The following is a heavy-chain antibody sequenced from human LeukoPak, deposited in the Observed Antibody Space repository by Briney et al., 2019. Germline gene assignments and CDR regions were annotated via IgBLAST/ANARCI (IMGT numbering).Heavy chain of an antibody. D-gene: IGHD4-11*01. CDR2: IIPIFGTT. Sequence: SVNVSCKTSGGTFSTSGISWVRQAPGQGLEWMGGIIPIFGTTKYAQKFQGRVTITADESTSTAYMELSSLRSEDTALYFCARGGGLQFQSDSMDVWGQGTTVTVSS. CDR3: ARGGGLQFQSDSMDV. V-gene: IGHV1-69*13. J-gene: IGHJ6*02. CDR1: GGTFSTSG.